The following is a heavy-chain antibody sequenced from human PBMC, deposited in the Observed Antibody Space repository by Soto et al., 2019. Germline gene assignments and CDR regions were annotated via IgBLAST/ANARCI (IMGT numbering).Heavy chain of an antibody. D-gene: IGHD3-9*01. CDR1: GYTFTSYD. CDR2: ISTYNGNT. CDR3: ARDASYCDILTGYYPKWFDP. J-gene: IGHJ5*02. V-gene: IGHV1-18*01. Sequence: QVQLVQSGAEVKKPGASVKVSCKASGYTFTSYDISWVRQAPGQGLEWMGWISTYNGNTKYAQKLQGRVTMTTDTATSTAYMELRSLRSDDTAVYYCARDASYCDILTGYYPKWFDPWGQGTLVTVSS.